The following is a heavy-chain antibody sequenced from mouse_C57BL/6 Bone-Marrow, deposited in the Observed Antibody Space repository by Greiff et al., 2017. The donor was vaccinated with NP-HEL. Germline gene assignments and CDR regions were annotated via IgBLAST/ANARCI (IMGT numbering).Heavy chain of an antibody. CDR1: GYTFTDYY. D-gene: IGHD1-1*01. CDR2: IYPGSGNT. CDR3: ARLDYGSSYAGYFDV. J-gene: IGHJ1*03. V-gene: IGHV1-76*01. Sequence: VQLQQSGAELVRPGASVKLSCKASGYTFTDYYINWVKQRPGQGLEWIARIYPGSGNTYYNEKFKGKATLTAEKSSSTAYMQLSSLTSEDSAVYFCARLDYGSSYAGYFDVWGTGTTVTVSS.